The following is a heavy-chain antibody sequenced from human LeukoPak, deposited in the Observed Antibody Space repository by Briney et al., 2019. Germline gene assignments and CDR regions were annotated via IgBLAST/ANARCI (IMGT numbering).Heavy chain of an antibody. D-gene: IGHD1-26*01. CDR1: GFTFSSYA. CDR3: ATSGSFRY. J-gene: IGHJ4*02. Sequence: PGGSLRLSCAASGFTFSSYAMHWVRQAPGKGLEWVAVISYDGSNKYYADSVKGRFTTSRDNSKNTLYLQMNSLRAEDTAVYYCATSGSFRYWGQGTLVTVSS. CDR2: ISYDGSNK. V-gene: IGHV3-30-3*01.